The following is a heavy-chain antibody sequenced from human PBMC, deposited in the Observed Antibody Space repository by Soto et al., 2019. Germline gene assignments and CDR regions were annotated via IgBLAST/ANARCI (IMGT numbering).Heavy chain of an antibody. D-gene: IGHD2-15*01. V-gene: IGHV4-39*01. Sequence: QLQLQESGPGLVKPSETLSLTCTVSGGSISSSNYYWGWIRQPPGKGLEWIGSIYYSGSTYYNPSLKSRVTISADTSKNQFSLKLSSVTAADTAMYYCARGGYCSGASCAYMGHYYYYGMDVWGQGTTVTVSS. J-gene: IGHJ6*02. CDR2: IYYSGST. CDR3: ARGGYCSGASCAYMGHYYYYGMDV. CDR1: GGSISSSNYY.